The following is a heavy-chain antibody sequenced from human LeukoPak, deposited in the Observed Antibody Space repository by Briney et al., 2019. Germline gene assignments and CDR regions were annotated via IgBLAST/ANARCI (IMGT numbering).Heavy chain of an antibody. J-gene: IGHJ4*02. Sequence: GGSLRLSCAASGFTFSSYWMSWVRQAPGKGLEWVANIKQDGSEKYYVDSVKGRFTISRDNAKNSLYLQMNSLRDEDTAMYYCARADLSGSYFHPHFLDYWGQGTLVTVSS. CDR3: ARADLSGSYFHPHFLDY. CDR1: GFTFSSYW. V-gene: IGHV3-7*01. CDR2: IKQDGSEK. D-gene: IGHD1-26*01.